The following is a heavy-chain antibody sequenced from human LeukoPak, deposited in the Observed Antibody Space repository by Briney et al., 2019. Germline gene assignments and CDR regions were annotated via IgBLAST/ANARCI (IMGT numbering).Heavy chain of an antibody. J-gene: IGHJ6*03. Sequence: GGSLRLSCAASGFTVSSNYMSWVRQAPGKGLEWVSVIYSGGSTYYADSVKGRFTISRDNAKNSLYLQMNSLRAEDTAVYYCARQIGVNFWSGYYMDVWDKGTTVTVSS. CDR2: IYSGGST. V-gene: IGHV3-66*04. CDR3: ARQIGVNFWSGYYMDV. D-gene: IGHD3-3*01. CDR1: GFTVSSNY.